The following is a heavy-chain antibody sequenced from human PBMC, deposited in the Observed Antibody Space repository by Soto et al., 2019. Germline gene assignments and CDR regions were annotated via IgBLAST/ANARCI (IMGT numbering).Heavy chain of an antibody. CDR1: GYTFNTYY. J-gene: IGHJ4*02. Sequence: GASVKVSCKASGYTFNTYYMHWVRQAPGQGLEWMGTINGNGFTTKYAQQFQGRVAVTRDTSTSTVYLELSSLRSEDTAVYYCARDSGAYSGYESSYYFDYWGQGTLVTVSS. V-gene: IGHV1-46*02. CDR2: INGNGFTT. CDR3: ARDSGAYSGYESSYYFDY. D-gene: IGHD5-12*01.